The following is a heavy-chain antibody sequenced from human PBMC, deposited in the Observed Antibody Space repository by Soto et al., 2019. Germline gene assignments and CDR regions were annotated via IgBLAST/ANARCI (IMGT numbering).Heavy chain of an antibody. CDR1: GFTFSYYT. Sequence: QLVESGGGVVQAGRSLRVSCGGSGFTFSYYTFHWVRQAPGKGLEWVAVISHDGGFKYYAGSVKDRFTISRDNSKNSVYLQMNSLRVEDTAVYYCARDRRAGWYEGTDYWGQGTLVIVSS. CDR3: ARDRRAGWYEGTDY. J-gene: IGHJ4*02. V-gene: IGHV3-30*04. D-gene: IGHD6-19*01. CDR2: ISHDGGFK.